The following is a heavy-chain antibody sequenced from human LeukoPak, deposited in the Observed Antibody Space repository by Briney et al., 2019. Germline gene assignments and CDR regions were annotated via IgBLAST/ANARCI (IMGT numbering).Heavy chain of an antibody. J-gene: IGHJ6*02. CDR3: AVDCSGGYYYGMDV. Sequence: GGSLRLSCAASGFTVSSNYMSWVRQAPGKGLEWVSVIYSGGSTYYADYVKGRFTISRHNSKNTLYLQMNSLRAEDTAVYYCAVDCSGGYYYGMDVWGQGTTVTVSS. CDR2: IYSGGST. D-gene: IGHD2-15*01. CDR1: GFTVSSNY. V-gene: IGHV3-53*04.